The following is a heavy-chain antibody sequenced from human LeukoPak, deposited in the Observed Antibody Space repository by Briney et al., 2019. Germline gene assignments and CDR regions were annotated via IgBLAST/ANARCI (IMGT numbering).Heavy chain of an antibody. D-gene: IGHD5-12*01. J-gene: IGHJ5*02. CDR3: AAGGLRYFSRFDP. CDR1: GYTFTGYY. Sequence: ASVKVSCKASGYTFTGYYMHWVRQAPGQGLEWMGWINPNSGGTNYAQKFQGRVTMTRDMSTSTVYVELSSLRSEDTAVYYCAAGGLRYFSRFDPWGQGTLVTVSS. V-gene: IGHV1-2*02. CDR2: INPNSGGT.